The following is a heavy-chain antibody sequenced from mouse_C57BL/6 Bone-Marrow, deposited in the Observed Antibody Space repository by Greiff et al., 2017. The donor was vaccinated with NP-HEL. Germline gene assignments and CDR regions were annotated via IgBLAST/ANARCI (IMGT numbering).Heavy chain of an antibody. J-gene: IGHJ4*01. CDR3: ARDEGAYDYDGGNYAMDY. Sequence: EVQLVESGGGLVQSGRSLRLSCATSGFTFSDFYMEWVRQAPGKGLEWIAASRNKANDYTTEYSASVKGRFIVSRDTSQSILYLQMNALRAEDTAIYYCARDEGAYDYDGGNYAMDYWGQGTSVTVSS. CDR1: GFTFSDFY. CDR2: SRNKANDYTT. V-gene: IGHV7-1*01. D-gene: IGHD2-4*01.